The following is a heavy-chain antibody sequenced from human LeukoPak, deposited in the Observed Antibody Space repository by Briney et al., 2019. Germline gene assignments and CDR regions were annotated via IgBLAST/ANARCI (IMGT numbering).Heavy chain of an antibody. Sequence: GGSLRLSCAASGFTFSSYGMHWVRQAPGKGLEWVAFIRYDGSNKYYADSVKGRFTISRDNSKNTLYLQMNSLRAEDTAVYYCAKDTSVTMVRGVPDYWGQGTLVTVSS. J-gene: IGHJ4*02. D-gene: IGHD3-10*01. CDR1: GFTFSSYG. V-gene: IGHV3-30*02. CDR2: IRYDGSNK. CDR3: AKDTSVTMVRGVPDY.